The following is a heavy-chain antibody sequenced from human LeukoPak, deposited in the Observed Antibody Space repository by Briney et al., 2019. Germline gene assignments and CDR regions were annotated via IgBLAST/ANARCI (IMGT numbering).Heavy chain of an antibody. J-gene: IGHJ4*02. V-gene: IGHV3-23*01. CDR1: GFTFSSYA. Sequence: GGSLRLSCAASGFTFSSYAMSWVRQAPGKGLEWVSAISGSGGSTYYADSVKGRFTISRDNSKNTLYLQMNSLRAEDTAVYYCAKDTHHVPGYSSGWYYWGQGTLVTVSS. CDR3: AKDTHHVPGYSSGWYY. CDR2: ISGSGGST. D-gene: IGHD6-19*01.